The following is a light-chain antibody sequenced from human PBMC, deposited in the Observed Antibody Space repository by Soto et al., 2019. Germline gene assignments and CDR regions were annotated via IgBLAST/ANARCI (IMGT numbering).Light chain of an antibody. Sequence: QSALTQPASVSGSPGQSITISCTGTSSDVGGYNYVSWYQQHPGKAPKLMIYDVSNRPSGVSNRFSGSKSGNTASLTISGLQAEDEADYYCSSYTSSSTLCFGTGTKSPS. V-gene: IGLV2-14*01. J-gene: IGLJ1*01. CDR2: DVS. CDR1: SSDVGGYNY. CDR3: SSYTSSSTLC.